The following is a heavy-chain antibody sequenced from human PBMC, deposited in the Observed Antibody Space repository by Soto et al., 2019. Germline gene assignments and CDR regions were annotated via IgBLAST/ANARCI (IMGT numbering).Heavy chain of an antibody. V-gene: IGHV1-3*01. CDR1: GYTFTSYA. D-gene: IGHD5-18*01. J-gene: IGHJ4*02. Sequence: ASVNVSCKASGYTFTSYAMHWVRQAPGQRLEWMGWINAGNGNTKYSQKFQGRVTITADKSTSTAYMELSSLRSEDTAVYYCARAGIQLWLLGYWGQGTLVTVSS. CDR3: ARAGIQLWLLGY. CDR2: INAGNGNT.